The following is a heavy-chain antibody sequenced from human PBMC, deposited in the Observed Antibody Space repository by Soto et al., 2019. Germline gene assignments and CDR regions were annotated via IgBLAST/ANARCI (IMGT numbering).Heavy chain of an antibody. Sequence: QVQLVQSGAEVKKPGSSVKVSCKASGGTFSSYAISWVRQATGQGLEWMGGIIPIFGTANYAQKFQGRVTITADKTTSTAYMDLGSLRSEDTAVYYCSSHGGSYYVFYYCGQGTLVTVSS. CDR3: SSHGGSYYVFYY. V-gene: IGHV1-69*06. J-gene: IGHJ4*02. D-gene: IGHD1-26*01. CDR2: IIPIFGTA. CDR1: GGTFSSYA.